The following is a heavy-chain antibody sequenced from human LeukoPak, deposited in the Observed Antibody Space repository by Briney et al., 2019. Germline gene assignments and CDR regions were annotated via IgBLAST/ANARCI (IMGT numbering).Heavy chain of an antibody. V-gene: IGHV1-46*01. CDR2: INPSGGTT. CDR3: ARGPVYGISCYGDY. J-gene: IGHJ4*02. Sequence: GVSVKVSCKASGYTFTSYYIHWVRQAPGQVLEWMGVINPSGGTTSYAQKFQGRVTMTRDTSTSTVYMELSSLTSEDTAVYYCARGPVYGISCYGDYWGQGTLVTVSS. CDR1: GYTFTSYY. D-gene: IGHD2-2*01.